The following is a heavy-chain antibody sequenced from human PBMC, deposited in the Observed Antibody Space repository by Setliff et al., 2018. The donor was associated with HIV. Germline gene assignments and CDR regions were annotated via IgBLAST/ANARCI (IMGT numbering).Heavy chain of an antibody. CDR1: GFTLSSVA. V-gene: IGHV3-30-3*01. CDR2: ISYDETTK. J-gene: IGHJ6*02. Sequence: LRLSCAASGFTLSSVALHWVRQAPGKGLEWVSLISYDETTKYYADSVKGRFTISRDNSKNTLYLQMNSLTSEDTAVYYCARRYYYSMDVWGQGTTVTVSS. CDR3: ARRYYYSMDV.